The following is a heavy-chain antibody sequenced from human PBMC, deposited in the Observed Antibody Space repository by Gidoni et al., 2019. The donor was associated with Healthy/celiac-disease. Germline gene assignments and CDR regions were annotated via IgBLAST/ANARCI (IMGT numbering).Heavy chain of an antibody. CDR2: MYYSGST. J-gene: IGHJ4*02. Sequence: QVQLQESGPGLVTPSETLSLTCTVSGGSISSYYWSWIRQPPGKGLEWIGYMYYSGSTNYNPSRKSRVTISVDKSKNQFALKLSSVTAAETAVYYCARGDDSSGYFWGQGTLVTVSS. V-gene: IGHV4-59*01. CDR3: ARGDDSSGYF. CDR1: GGSISSYY. D-gene: IGHD3-22*01.